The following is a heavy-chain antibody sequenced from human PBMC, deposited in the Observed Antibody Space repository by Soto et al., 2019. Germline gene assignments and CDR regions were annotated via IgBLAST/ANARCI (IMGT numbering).Heavy chain of an antibody. CDR1: GDSISSFNW. J-gene: IGHJ3*02. CDR3: ARLHMITFGGHVYRPFDI. V-gene: IGHV4-4*02. Sequence: QVQLQESGPGLVKPSGTLSLTCAVSGDSISSFNWWTWVRQPPGKGLEWIGEMYHSGSTNYNPSLKRRVTISVDKSNNQFFLDLTSVTAADTAVYYCARLHMITFGGHVYRPFDIWGQGTMVTVSS. D-gene: IGHD3-16*01. CDR2: MYHSGST.